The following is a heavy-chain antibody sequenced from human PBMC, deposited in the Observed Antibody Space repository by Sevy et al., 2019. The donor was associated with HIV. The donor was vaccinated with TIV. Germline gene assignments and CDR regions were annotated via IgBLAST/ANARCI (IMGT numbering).Heavy chain of an antibody. CDR2: IYPGDSDT. Sequence: GESLKISCKGSGYSFTNYWIGWVRQVPGKGLEWMGIIYPGDSDTRDSPSFQGQVTISADKSISTAYLQWSSLKASDTAMYYCATDGYYDSSAYYYFDYWGPGTLVTVSS. CDR1: GYSFTNYW. V-gene: IGHV5-51*01. D-gene: IGHD3-22*01. J-gene: IGHJ4*02. CDR3: ATDGYYDSSAYYYFDY.